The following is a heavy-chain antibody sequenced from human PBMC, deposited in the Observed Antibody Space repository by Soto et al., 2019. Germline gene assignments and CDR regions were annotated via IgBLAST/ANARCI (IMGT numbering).Heavy chain of an antibody. Sequence: ASVKVSCKTSGFTFSSSAVHWVRQARGHRLQWIGWIDVGSANANYAQMLQERVTISRDMSTSTAYMELSSLRAEDTAIYYCARGSAFIGLDYWGQGTPVTVSS. V-gene: IGHV1-58*01. CDR1: GFTFSSSA. CDR2: IDVGSANA. J-gene: IGHJ4*02. CDR3: ARGSAFIGLDY. D-gene: IGHD1-26*01.